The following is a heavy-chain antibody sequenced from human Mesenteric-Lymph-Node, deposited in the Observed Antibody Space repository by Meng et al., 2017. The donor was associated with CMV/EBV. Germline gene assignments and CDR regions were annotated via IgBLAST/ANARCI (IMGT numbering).Heavy chain of an antibody. V-gene: IGHV4-39*01. CDR3: ARLFYRPYNWNSRLAWIDL. CDR1: EGSISSSTYS. CDR2: IYYTGNT. J-gene: IGHJ5*02. Sequence: SETLSLTCTVSEGSISSSTYSWGWVRQPAGKGLEWIGTIYYTGNTYHNPSLQSRVTISVDTSNNQFSLSLSSVTAADTALYYCARLFYRPYNWNSRLAWIDLWGQGTLVTVSS. D-gene: IGHD1-7*01.